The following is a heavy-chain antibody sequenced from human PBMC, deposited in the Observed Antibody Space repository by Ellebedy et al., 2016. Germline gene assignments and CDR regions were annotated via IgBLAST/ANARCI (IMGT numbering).Heavy chain of an antibody. J-gene: IGHJ5*02. CDR2: MNPNSGNT. D-gene: IGHD3-10*01. CDR1: GYTFTSYD. V-gene: IGHV1-8*01. CDR3: ARGGTMVRGVIGFDP. Sequence: ASVKVSCKASGYTFTSYDINWVRQATGQGLEWMGWMNPNSGNTGYAQKFQGRVTMTRNTSISTAYMELSSLRSEDTAVYYCARGGTMVRGVIGFDPWGQGTLVTVSS.